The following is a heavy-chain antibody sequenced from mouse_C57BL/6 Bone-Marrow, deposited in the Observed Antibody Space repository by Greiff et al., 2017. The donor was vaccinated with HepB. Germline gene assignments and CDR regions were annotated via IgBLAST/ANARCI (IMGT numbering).Heavy chain of an antibody. J-gene: IGHJ4*01. V-gene: IGHV1-55*01. D-gene: IGHD1-1*01. CDR1: GYTFTSSW. CDR2: IYPGSGST. Sequence: QVQLQQSGAELVKPGASVKMSCKASGYTFTSSWITWVKQRPGHGLEWIGDIYPGSGSTNYNEKFKSKATLTVDTSSSTAYMQLSSLTSEDSAVYYCARDYGSSYPNYYAMDYWGQGTSVTVSS. CDR3: ARDYGSSYPNYYAMDY.